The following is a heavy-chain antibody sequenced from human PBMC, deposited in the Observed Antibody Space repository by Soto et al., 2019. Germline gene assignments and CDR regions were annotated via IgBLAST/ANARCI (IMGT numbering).Heavy chain of an antibody. CDR1: GFTFSSYA. D-gene: IGHD1-26*01. Sequence: EVQLLESGGGLVQPGGSLRLSCAASGFTFSSYAMSWVRQAPGKGLEWVSAISGSGGSTYYADSVKGRFTISRKNSKNRLYLQTKSLRAEDTAVYYCAKEIVGATYFDFWGQGTLVTVAS. V-gene: IGHV3-23*01. CDR2: ISGSGGST. J-gene: IGHJ4*02. CDR3: AKEIVGATYFDF.